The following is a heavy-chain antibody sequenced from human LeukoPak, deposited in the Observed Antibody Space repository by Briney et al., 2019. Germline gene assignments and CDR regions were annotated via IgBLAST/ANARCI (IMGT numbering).Heavy chain of an antibody. V-gene: IGHV3-43*01. Sequence: GGSLRLSCAASGFTFDDYTMHWVRQAPGKGLEWVSLISWDGGSTYYADSVKGRFTISRDNSKNSLYLQMNSLRTEDTALYYCAKGTGDYIISYYYYGMDVWGQGTTVTVSS. CDR1: GFTFDDYT. CDR3: AKGTGDYIISYYYYGMDV. J-gene: IGHJ6*02. CDR2: ISWDGGST. D-gene: IGHD4-17*01.